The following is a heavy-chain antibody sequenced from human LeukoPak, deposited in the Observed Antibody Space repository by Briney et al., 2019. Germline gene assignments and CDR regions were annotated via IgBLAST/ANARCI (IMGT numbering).Heavy chain of an antibody. Sequence: RPSETLSLTCTVSGGSISSYYWSWIRQPPGKGLEWIGYIYYSGSTNYNPSPKSRVTISVDTSKNQFSLKLSSVTAADTAVYYCARDYYYDSSGYWFDPWGQGTLVTVSS. J-gene: IGHJ5*02. CDR3: ARDYYYDSSGYWFDP. CDR1: GGSISSYY. CDR2: IYYSGST. D-gene: IGHD3-22*01. V-gene: IGHV4-59*01.